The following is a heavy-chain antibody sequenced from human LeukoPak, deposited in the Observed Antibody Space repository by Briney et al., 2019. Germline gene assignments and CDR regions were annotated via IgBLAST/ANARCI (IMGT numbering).Heavy chain of an antibody. Sequence: GGSLRLSCAASGFTFSSYGMHWVRQAPGKGLEWVAVISYDGSNKYYADSVKGRFTISRDNSKNTLYLQMNSLRAEDTAVYYCARATVTTYFDYWGQGTLVTVSS. J-gene: IGHJ4*02. D-gene: IGHD4-17*01. CDR2: ISYDGSNK. V-gene: IGHV3-30*03. CDR3: ARATVTTYFDY. CDR1: GFTFSSYG.